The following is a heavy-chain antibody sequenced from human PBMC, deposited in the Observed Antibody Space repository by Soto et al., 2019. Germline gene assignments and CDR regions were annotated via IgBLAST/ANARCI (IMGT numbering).Heavy chain of an antibody. J-gene: IGHJ5*02. V-gene: IGHV4-30-2*01. D-gene: IGHD6-6*01. CDR1: GGSISSGGYS. CDR2: IYHSGST. Sequence: PSETLSLTCAVSGGSISSGGYSWSWIRQPPGKGLEWIGYIYHSGSTFYNPSLKSRVTISVDRSKNQFSLKLSSVTAADTAVYYCARDEYSSSSDNWFDPWGQGTLVTVSS. CDR3: ARDEYSSSSDNWFDP.